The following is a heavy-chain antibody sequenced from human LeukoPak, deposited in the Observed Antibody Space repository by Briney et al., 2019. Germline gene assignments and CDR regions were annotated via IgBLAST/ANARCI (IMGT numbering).Heavy chain of an antibody. D-gene: IGHD4-17*01. V-gene: IGHV3-53*01. Sequence: HPGGSLGLSCAASGFTVSSNYMSWVRQAPGKGLEWVSVIYSGGSTYYADSVKGRFTISRDNSKNTLYLQMNSLRAEDTAVYYCARERSYFDYWGQGTLVTVSS. J-gene: IGHJ4*02. CDR2: IYSGGST. CDR3: ARERSYFDY. CDR1: GFTVSSNY.